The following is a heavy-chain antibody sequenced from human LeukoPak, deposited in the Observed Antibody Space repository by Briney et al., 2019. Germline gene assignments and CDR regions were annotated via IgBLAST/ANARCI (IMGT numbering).Heavy chain of an antibody. CDR3: ARAPMFYGSGSYADY. CDR1: GFTVSSNH. J-gene: IGHJ4*02. D-gene: IGHD3-10*01. V-gene: IGHV3-53*01. CDR2: IYSGGST. Sequence: GGSLRLSCAASGFTVSSNHMSWVRQAPGKGLESVSVIYSGGSTYYADSVKGRFTISRDNSKNTLYLQINSLRAEDTAVYYCARAPMFYGSGSYADYWGQGTLVTVSS.